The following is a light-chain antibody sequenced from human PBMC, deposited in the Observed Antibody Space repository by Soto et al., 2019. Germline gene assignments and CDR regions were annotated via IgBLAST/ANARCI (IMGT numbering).Light chain of an antibody. CDR3: QQFGNLPYT. CDR1: QDITNC. Sequence: DVQMTQSPSSLSASVGDRVTITCQASQDITNCLNWYQQKPGKAPKLLIYDASNLETGVPSRFSGSGSGTDFSFTISSLHPEDIATYYCQQFGNLPYTFGQGTKLEIK. CDR2: DAS. J-gene: IGKJ2*01. V-gene: IGKV1-33*01.